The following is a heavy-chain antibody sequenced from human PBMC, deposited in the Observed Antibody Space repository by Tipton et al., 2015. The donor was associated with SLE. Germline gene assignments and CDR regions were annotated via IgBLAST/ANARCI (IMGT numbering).Heavy chain of an antibody. V-gene: IGHV4-34*01. Sequence: TLSLTCAVYGGSFSGYYWSWIRQPPGKGLEWIGEITHSGSTNYNPSLKSRVTISVDTSKNKFSLKLSSVTAADTAVYYFAGEGGYDSWGKGTLVTVSS. CDR2: ITHSGST. D-gene: IGHD5-12*01. J-gene: IGHJ5*01. CDR1: GGSFSGYY. CDR3: AGEGGYDS.